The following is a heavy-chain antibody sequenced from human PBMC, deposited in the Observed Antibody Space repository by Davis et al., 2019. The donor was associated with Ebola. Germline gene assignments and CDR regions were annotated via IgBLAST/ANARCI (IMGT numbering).Heavy chain of an antibody. D-gene: IGHD3-10*01. V-gene: IGHV4-59*08. Sequence: GSLRLSCTVSGDSIRGYYWSWIRQPPGKGLEWIGFIYYTGNTDYNPSLKSRVTISVDTSENHFSLNLTSVTAADTAVYYCARGKWFDPWGQGTLVSVTS. CDR1: GDSIRGYY. CDR2: IYYTGNT. CDR3: ARGKWFDP. J-gene: IGHJ5*02.